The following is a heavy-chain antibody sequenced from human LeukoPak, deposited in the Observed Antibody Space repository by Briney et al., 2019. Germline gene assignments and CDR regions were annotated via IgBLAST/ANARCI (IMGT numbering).Heavy chain of an antibody. J-gene: IGHJ4*02. V-gene: IGHV5-51*01. CDR3: ARALRTGQGDYVPVL. CDR2: IYPGDSET. Sequence: KVSCKASGYKFTNYWIGWVRQMPGKGLEWMTIIYPGDSETRYSPSFQGQVTISADKSIGTMYLQWSSLKASDTAMYYCARALRTGQGDYVPVLWGQGTLLIVSS. D-gene: IGHD4-17*01. CDR1: GYKFTNYW.